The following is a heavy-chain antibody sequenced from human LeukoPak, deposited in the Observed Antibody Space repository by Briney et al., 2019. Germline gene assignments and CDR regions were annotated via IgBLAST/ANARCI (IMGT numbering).Heavy chain of an antibody. J-gene: IGHJ4*02. Sequence: VASVKVSCKASGGTFSSYAISWVRQAPGQGLEWMGRIIPIFGTANYAQKFQGRVTITTDESTSTAYMELSSLRSEDTAVYYCARDPLNYYDSSGMDYWGQGTLVTVSS. D-gene: IGHD3-22*01. CDR2: IIPIFGTA. V-gene: IGHV1-69*05. CDR1: GGTFSSYA. CDR3: ARDPLNYYDSSGMDY.